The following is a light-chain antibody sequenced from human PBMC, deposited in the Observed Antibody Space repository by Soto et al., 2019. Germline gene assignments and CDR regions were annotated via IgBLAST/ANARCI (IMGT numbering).Light chain of an antibody. CDR2: DAS. CDR3: QQYGSSPPFT. J-gene: IGKJ5*01. CDR1: QSVRNNY. Sequence: EVVLTQSPDTLSLYPVARATLSCRASQSVRNNYLAWYQVRPGRAPRLLIYDASTKATAIPDRISGGGSGTDFTLTITGLEPEDLAVYYCQQYGSSPPFTCGQGKRLEIK. V-gene: IGKV3-20*01.